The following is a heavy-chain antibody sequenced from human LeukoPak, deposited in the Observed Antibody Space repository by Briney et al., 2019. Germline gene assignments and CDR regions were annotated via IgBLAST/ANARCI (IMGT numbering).Heavy chain of an antibody. CDR2: IYSGGST. J-gene: IGHJ3*02. CDR1: EFSVGSNY. V-gene: IGHV3-66*01. Sequence: GGSLRLSCAASEFSVGSNYMTWVRQAPGKGLEWVSLIYSGGSTYYADSVKGRFTISRDNSKNTLYLQMGSLRAEDMAVYYCARVGDEDAFDIWGQGTMVTVSS. CDR3: ARVGDEDAFDI. D-gene: IGHD2-21*01.